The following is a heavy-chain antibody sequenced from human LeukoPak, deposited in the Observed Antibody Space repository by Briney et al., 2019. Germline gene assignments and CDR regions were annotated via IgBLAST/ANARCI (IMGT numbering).Heavy chain of an antibody. CDR1: GFTFSSYW. CDR2: INSDGSST. Sequence: GGSLRLSCAASGFTFSSYWMHWVRQAPGKGLVWVSRINSDGSSTSYADSVKGRFTISRDNAKNTLYLQMNSLRAEDTAVYYCARDPSLRFLEWLFYYWGQGTLVTVSS. V-gene: IGHV3-74*01. D-gene: IGHD3-3*01. CDR3: ARDPSLRFLEWLFYY. J-gene: IGHJ4*02.